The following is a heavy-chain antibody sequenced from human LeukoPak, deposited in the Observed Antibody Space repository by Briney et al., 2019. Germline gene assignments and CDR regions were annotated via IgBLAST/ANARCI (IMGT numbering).Heavy chain of an antibody. CDR1: GFTFSSYA. CDR2: ISGSGGST. Sequence: GGSLRLSCAASGFTFSSYAMSWVRQAPGKGLEWVSGISGSGGSTYYADSVKGRFTISRDNSKNTLFPQMHSLRAEDTAVYYCAKGGYCSSSSCYGVDAFDIWGQGTMVTVSS. V-gene: IGHV3-23*01. D-gene: IGHD2-2*01. CDR3: AKGGYCSSSSCYGVDAFDI. J-gene: IGHJ3*02.